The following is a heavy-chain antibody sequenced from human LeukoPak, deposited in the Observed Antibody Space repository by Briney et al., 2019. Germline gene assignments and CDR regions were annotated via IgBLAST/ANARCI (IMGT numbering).Heavy chain of an antibody. D-gene: IGHD3-10*01. V-gene: IGHV1-8*01. CDR3: ARDSSEDGSGRS. CDR2: MNPNSGNT. J-gene: IGHJ5*02. Sequence: ASVKVSCKASGYTFTSYDINLVRQATGQGLEWMGWMNPNSGNTGYAQKFQGRATMTRNTSISTAYMELSSLRSEDTAVYYCARDSSEDGSGRSWGQGTLVTVSS. CDR1: GYTFTSYD.